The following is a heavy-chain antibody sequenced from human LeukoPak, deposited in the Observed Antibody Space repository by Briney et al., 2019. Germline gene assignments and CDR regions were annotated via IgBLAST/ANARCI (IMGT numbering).Heavy chain of an antibody. V-gene: IGHV1-2*02. D-gene: IGHD3-22*01. J-gene: IGHJ4*02. CDR2: INPNSGGT. CDR1: GYTFTGYY. CDR3: ALPKYDTSGYPRYYFDY. Sequence: ASVKVSCKASGYTFTGYYMHWVRQAPGQGLEWMGWINPNSGGTNYAQKVQGRVTMTRDTSISTAYMELSRLRSDDTAVYYCALPKYDTSGYPRYYFDYWGQGTLVTVSS.